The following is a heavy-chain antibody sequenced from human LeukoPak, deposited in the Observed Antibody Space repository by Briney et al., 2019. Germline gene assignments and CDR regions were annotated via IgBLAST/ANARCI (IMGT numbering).Heavy chain of an antibody. J-gene: IGHJ3*02. V-gene: IGHV3-11*01. CDR1: GFTFSDYY. Sequence: GGSLRLSCSASGFTFSDYYMSWIRQAPGKGLEWVSYISSSGSTIYYADSVKGRFTISRDNAKNSLYLQMNSLRAEDTAVYYCATHIAADAFDIWGQGTMVTVSS. CDR3: ATHIAADAFDI. CDR2: ISSSGSTI. D-gene: IGHD6-25*01.